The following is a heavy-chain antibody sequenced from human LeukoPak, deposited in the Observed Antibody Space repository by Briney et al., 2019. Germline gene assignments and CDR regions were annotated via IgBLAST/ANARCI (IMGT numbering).Heavy chain of an antibody. V-gene: IGHV3-21*01. CDR3: ARRNPSDRYDAFDI. J-gene: IGHJ3*02. Sequence: PGGSLRLSFAASGFTFSSYSMNWVRQAPGKRLEWVSAVSSSSGYIYNADSVKGRLTISRDSAENSLYLQMNSLRAEDTAVYYCARRNPSDRYDAFDIWGQGTVVTVSS. D-gene: IGHD1-14*01. CDR2: VSSSSGYI. CDR1: GFTFSSYS.